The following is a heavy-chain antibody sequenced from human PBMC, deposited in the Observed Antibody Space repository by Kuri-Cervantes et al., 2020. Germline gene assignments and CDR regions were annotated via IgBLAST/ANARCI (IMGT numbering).Heavy chain of an antibody. Sequence: GESLKISCAASGFTFSSYGMHWVRQAPGKGLEWVSAIGTGGDTYYADSVMGRFTISRDNAKKSLYLHMNSLIAEDMAVYYCARQENRTGGVCYHFDYWGQGTLVTVSS. J-gene: IGHJ4*02. D-gene: IGHD2-8*02. V-gene: IGHV3-47*01. CDR1: GFTFSSYG. CDR3: ARQENRTGGVCYHFDY. CDR2: IGTGGDT.